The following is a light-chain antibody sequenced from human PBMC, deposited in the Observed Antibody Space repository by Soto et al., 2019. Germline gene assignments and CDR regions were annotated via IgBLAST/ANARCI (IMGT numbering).Light chain of an antibody. V-gene: IGKV1-5*03. CDR1: QSISSW. CDR3: QQYNSRT. J-gene: IGKJ1*01. CDR2: KAS. Sequence: IQMTQSPSTLSASVGDRVTITCRASQSISSWLAWYQQKPGKAPKLLIYKASSLESGVPSRFSGSGSGTEFTLTISSLQPDDFATYYCQQYNSRTFGQGTKVDIK.